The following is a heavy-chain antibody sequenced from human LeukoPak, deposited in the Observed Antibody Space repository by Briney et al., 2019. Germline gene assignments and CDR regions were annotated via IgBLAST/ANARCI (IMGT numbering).Heavy chain of an antibody. V-gene: IGHV1-8*01. D-gene: IGHD2-2*01. CDR2: MNPNSGNT. J-gene: IGHJ3*02. Sequence: ASVKVSCKASGYTFTSYDINWVRQATGQGLEWMGWMNPNSGNTGYAQKFQGRVTMTRNTSISTAYMELSSLRSEDTAVYYCARVVVAPAADNDAFDIWGQGTMVTVSS. CDR1: GYTFTSYD. CDR3: ARVVVAPAADNDAFDI.